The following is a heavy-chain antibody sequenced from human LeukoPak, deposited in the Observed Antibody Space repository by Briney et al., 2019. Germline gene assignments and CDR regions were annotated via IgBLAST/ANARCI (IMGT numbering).Heavy chain of an antibody. D-gene: IGHD3-22*01. J-gene: IGHJ4*02. Sequence: ASVKVSCKASGYTFTSYGITWVRQAPGQGLGWMGWISTYNGNTNNVQKLQGRVTMTTDTSTSTAYMELRSLRSDGTAVYYCARVYNYYDTSGYYLGNYFDYWGRGTLVTVSS. CDR3: ARVYNYYDTSGYYLGNYFDY. CDR2: ISTYNGNT. V-gene: IGHV1-18*01. CDR1: GYTFTSYG.